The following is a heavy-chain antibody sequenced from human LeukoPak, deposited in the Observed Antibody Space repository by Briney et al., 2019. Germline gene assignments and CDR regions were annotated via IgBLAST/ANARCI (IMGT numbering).Heavy chain of an antibody. J-gene: IGHJ4*02. Sequence: GGSLRLSCAASEFTFGSYSMNWVRQAPGKGLEWVSSISSSSRYLYYADSVKGRFTISRDNAKNSLYLQMNSLRAEDTAVYYCARDHWDILTGYYIDYWGQGTLVTVSS. CDR3: ARDHWDILTGYYIDY. CDR1: EFTFGSYS. D-gene: IGHD3-9*01. CDR2: ISSSSRYL. V-gene: IGHV3-21*01.